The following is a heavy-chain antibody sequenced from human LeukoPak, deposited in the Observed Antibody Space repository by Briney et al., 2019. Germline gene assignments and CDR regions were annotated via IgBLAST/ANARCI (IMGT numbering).Heavy chain of an antibody. Sequence: GGSLRLSCAASGFTFSLYSMNWVRQAPGKGLEWVSYICSSGSTIYYADSVKGRFTISRDNAKNSLYLQMNSLRAEDTAVYYCARALWAVAGRGDYFDYWGQGTLVTVSS. CDR2: ICSSGSTI. CDR3: ARALWAVAGRGDYFDY. CDR1: GFTFSLYS. V-gene: IGHV3-48*04. D-gene: IGHD6-19*01. J-gene: IGHJ4*02.